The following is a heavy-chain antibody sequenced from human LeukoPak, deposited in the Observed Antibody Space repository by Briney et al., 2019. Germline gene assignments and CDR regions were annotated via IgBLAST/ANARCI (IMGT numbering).Heavy chain of an antibody. CDR1: GYTFTSYY. V-gene: IGHV1-46*01. CDR3: AKCPPAGTDNSNLNF. D-gene: IGHD6-13*01. J-gene: IGHJ4*02. Sequence: ASVKLSCKPSGYTFTSYYMHWVRQAPGQGLEWRGIINPSGGSTSHAQKFQGRVTMTRNTSTSTVYMELSSLRSEDTAVYYWAKCPPAGTDNSNLNFGGQGTLVTVSS. CDR2: INPSGGST.